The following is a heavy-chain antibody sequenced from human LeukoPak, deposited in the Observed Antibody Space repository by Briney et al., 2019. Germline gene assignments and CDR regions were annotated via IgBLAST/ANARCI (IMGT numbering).Heavy chain of an antibody. Sequence: PSETLSLTCTVSGGSVRSYYWSWIRQPPGKGLEWIGYIYYSGSTNYNPSLKSRVSIPVDTSKNQFSLKLSSVTAADTAVYYCARTGSTVTMLYPFDHWGQGTLVTVSS. CDR1: GGSVRSYY. J-gene: IGHJ4*02. V-gene: IGHV4-59*02. D-gene: IGHD4-17*01. CDR3: ARTGSTVTMLYPFDH. CDR2: IYYSGST.